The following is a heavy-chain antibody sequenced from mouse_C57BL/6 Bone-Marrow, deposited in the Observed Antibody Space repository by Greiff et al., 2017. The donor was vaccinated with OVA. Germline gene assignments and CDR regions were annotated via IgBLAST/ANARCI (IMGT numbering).Heavy chain of an antibody. CDR2: IYPGNGDT. D-gene: IGHD2-5*01. J-gene: IGHJ2*01. Sequence: QVQLKESGAELVRPGASVKMSCKASGYTFTSYNMHWVKQTPRQGLEWIGAIYPGNGDTSYNQKFKGKATLTVDKSSSTAYMQLSSLTSEDSAVYFCARTSNFRGYFDYWGQGTTLTVSS. CDR1: GYTFTSYN. CDR3: ARTSNFRGYFDY. V-gene: IGHV1-12*01.